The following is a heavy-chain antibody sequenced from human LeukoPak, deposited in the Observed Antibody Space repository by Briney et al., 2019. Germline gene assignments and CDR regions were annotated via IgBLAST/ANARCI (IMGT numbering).Heavy chain of an antibody. D-gene: IGHD4-23*01. V-gene: IGHV3-30*02. J-gene: IGHJ1*01. CDR1: GFTFSSYG. CDR2: IRYDGSNK. CDR3: AKDRTTTVVPEYFQH. Sequence: GGSLRLSCAASGFTFSSYGMHWVRQSPGKGLEWVAFIRYDGSNKYYADSVKGQFTISRDNSKNTLYLQMNSLRAEDTAVYYCAKDRTTTVVPEYFQHWGQGTLVTASS.